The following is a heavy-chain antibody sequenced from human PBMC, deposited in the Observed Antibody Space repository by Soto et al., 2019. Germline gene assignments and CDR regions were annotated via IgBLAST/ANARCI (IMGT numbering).Heavy chain of an antibody. Sequence: TSETLSLTCAVYGGSFSGYYWSWIRQPPGKGLEWIGEINHSGSTNYNPSLKSRVTISVDTSKNQFSLKLSSVTAADTAVYYCARGRRGASGNLYQLRYYYGMDVWGQGTTVT. CDR3: ARGRRGASGNLYQLRYYYGMDV. CDR1: GGSFSGYY. J-gene: IGHJ6*02. CDR2: INHSGST. V-gene: IGHV4-34*01. D-gene: IGHD2-2*02.